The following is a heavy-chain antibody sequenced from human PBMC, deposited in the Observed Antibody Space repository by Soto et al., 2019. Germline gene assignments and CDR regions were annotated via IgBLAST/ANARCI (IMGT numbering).Heavy chain of an antibody. CDR1: GFTFSSYA. CDR2: ISYDGSNK. D-gene: IGHD6-6*01. CDR3: ARDNRGYSSSSSFDY. V-gene: IGHV3-30*03. Sequence: GGSLRLSCAASGFTFSSYAMHWVRQAPGKGLEWVALISYDGSNKNYGDSVKSRFTISRDNAKNSLYLQMNSLRDEDTAVYYCARDNRGYSSSSSFDYWGQGTLVTVSS. J-gene: IGHJ4*02.